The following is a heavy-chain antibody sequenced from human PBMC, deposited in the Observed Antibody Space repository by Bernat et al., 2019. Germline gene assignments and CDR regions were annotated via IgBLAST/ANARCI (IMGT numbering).Heavy chain of an antibody. J-gene: IGHJ3*02. D-gene: IGHD3-3*01. CDR3: ATPRYYDFWSGYLKPDDAFDI. V-gene: IGHV4-39*01. CDR2: IYYSGST. Sequence: QLQLQESGPGLVKPSETLSPTCTVSGGSISSSSYYWGWIRQPPGKGLEWIGSIYYSGSTYYNPSLKSRVTISVDTTKNQFTLKLSSVTAADTAVYYWATPRYYDFWSGYLKPDDAFDIWGQGTMVTVSS. CDR1: GGSISSSSYY.